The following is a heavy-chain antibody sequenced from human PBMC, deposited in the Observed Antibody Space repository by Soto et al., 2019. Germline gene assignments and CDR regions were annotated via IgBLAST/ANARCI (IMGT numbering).Heavy chain of an antibody. J-gene: IGHJ4*02. CDR1: GYTFTSYG. CDR2: ISAFNGDT. D-gene: IGHD6-25*01. Sequence: QVQLGQSGSEVKKPGASVNVSCKAFGYTFTSYGFSWVRQVPGHGLEWLGWISAFNGDTQYAQTMKGRLTVTTDTSTTTVHMHLRSLTTADTAVYYCTREAGWQRMVPYDWGQGTLVSVS. CDR3: TREAGWQRMVPYD. V-gene: IGHV1-18*04.